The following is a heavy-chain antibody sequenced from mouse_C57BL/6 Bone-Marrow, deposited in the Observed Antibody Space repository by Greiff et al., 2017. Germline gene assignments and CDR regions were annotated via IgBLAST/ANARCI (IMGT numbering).Heavy chain of an antibody. CDR2: IDPETGGT. Sequence: VKVVESGAELVRPGASVTLSCKASGYTFTDYEMHWVKQTPVHGLEWIGAIDPETGGTAYNQKFKGKAILTADKSSSTAYMELRSLTSEDSAVYYCTRVLRGFAYWGQGTLVTVSA. V-gene: IGHV1-15*01. D-gene: IGHD1-1*01. J-gene: IGHJ3*01. CDR3: TRVLRGFAY. CDR1: GYTFTDYE.